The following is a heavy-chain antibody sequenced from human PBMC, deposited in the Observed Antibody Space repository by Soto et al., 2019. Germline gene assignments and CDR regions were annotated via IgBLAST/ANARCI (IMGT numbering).Heavy chain of an antibody. V-gene: IGHV3-23*01. CDR2: ISGSGGST. J-gene: IGHJ4*02. CDR1: GFTFSSYA. CDR3: AKDPPHNWNPIDY. Sequence: GGSLRLSCAASGFTFSSYAMSWVRQAPGKGLEWVSAISGSGGSTYYADSVKGQFTISRDNSTNTLYLQMNSLRAEDTAVYYCAKDPPHNWNPIDYWGQGTLVTVSS. D-gene: IGHD1-1*01.